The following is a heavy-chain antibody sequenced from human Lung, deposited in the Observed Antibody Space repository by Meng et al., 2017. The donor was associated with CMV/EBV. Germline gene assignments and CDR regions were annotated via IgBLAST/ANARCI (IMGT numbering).Heavy chain of an antibody. CDR1: GGTFSGYG. D-gene: IGHD2-2*01. J-gene: IGHJ6*02. V-gene: IGHV1-69*05. CDR3: AKAVPDGYYYGMEV. Sequence: SXXVSXKASGGTFSGYGFTWVRQAPGQGLEWIGGTIPIFGSANYAQSFQGRVTISTDESTSTAYMELSSLRSDDTAVYYCAKAVPDGYYYGMEVWGQGTXVTVSS. CDR2: TIPIFGSA.